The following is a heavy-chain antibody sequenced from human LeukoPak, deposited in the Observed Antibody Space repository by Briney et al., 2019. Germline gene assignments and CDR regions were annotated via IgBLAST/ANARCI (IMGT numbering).Heavy chain of an antibody. Sequence: GGSLRLPCAASGFTFSSYAMSWVRQAPGKGLEWVSAISGSGGSTYYADSVKGRFTISRDNSKNTLYLQMNSLRAEDTAVYYCAKDLGIVATIRCHQFDYWGQGTLVTVSS. CDR3: AKDLGIVATIRCHQFDY. CDR1: GFTFSSYA. V-gene: IGHV3-23*01. D-gene: IGHD5-12*01. J-gene: IGHJ4*02. CDR2: ISGSGGST.